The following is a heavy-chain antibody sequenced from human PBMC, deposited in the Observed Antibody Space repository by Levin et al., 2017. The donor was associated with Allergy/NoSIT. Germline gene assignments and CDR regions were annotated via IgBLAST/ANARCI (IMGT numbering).Heavy chain of an antibody. Sequence: PGGSLRLSCAVTGLTFSNYVMSWVRQAPGKGLEWVSSISGSGGSTYYADSVKGRFTISRDNSKNTLYLQMNSLRVEDTAVFYCAKGISGELLHEDYWGQGSLVTVSS. D-gene: IGHD1-7*01. V-gene: IGHV3-23*01. CDR1: GLTFSNYV. CDR2: ISGSGGST. CDR3: AKGISGELLHEDY. J-gene: IGHJ4*02.